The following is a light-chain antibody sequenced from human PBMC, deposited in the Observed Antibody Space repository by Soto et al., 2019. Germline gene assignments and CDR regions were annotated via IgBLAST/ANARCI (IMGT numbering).Light chain of an antibody. CDR3: QPYCSSPT. J-gene: IGKJ1*01. CDR2: GAS. V-gene: IGKV3-20*01. CDR1: QSVSSSY. Sequence: EIVLKQSPGTLSLSPGERATLSCRASQSVSSSYLAWYQQKPGQAPRLLIYGASSRATGIPDRFSGSGSGTDFTLTISRLEPEDCAVYYCQPYCSSPTFGQGTKVEIK.